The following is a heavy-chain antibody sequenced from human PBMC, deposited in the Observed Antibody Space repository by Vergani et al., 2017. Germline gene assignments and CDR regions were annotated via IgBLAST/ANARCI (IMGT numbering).Heavy chain of an antibody. D-gene: IGHD6-19*01. CDR3: AKDVGYEAVAGIDY. Sequence: EVQLLESGGGLVQPGGSLRLSCAASGFTFSSYAISWVRQAPGKGLEWVSAISGSGGSTYYADSVKGRFTSSRDNSKNTLYLQMNSLRAEDTAVYYCAKDVGYEAVAGIDYWGQGTLVTVSS. CDR2: ISGSGGST. V-gene: IGHV3-23*01. CDR1: GFTFSSYA. J-gene: IGHJ4*02.